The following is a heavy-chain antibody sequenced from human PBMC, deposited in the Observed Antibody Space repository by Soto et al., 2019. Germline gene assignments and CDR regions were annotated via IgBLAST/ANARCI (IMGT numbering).Heavy chain of an antibody. V-gene: IGHV5-10-1*01. D-gene: IGHD2-2*01. CDR2: IDPSDSYT. J-gene: IGHJ6*02. Sequence: CKGSGYSFTSYWISWVRQMPGKGLEWMGRIDPSDSYTNYSPSFQGHVTISADKSISTAYLQWSSLKASDTAMYYCARHEGSTSLDYYYGMDVWGQGTKVTVS. CDR1: GYSFTSYW. CDR3: ARHEGSTSLDYYYGMDV.